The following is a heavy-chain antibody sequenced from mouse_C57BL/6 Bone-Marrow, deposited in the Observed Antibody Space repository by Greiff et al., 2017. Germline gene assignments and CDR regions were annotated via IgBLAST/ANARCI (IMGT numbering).Heavy chain of an antibody. Sequence: VQLQQPGAELVRPGTSVKLSCKASGYTFTSYWMHWVKQRPGQGLEWIGVIDPSDSYTNYNQKFKGKATLTVDTTSITSYMQLSNLTSEDSAFYYCAREGGYCDFDYWVQGTTLTVSA. D-gene: IGHD2-3*01. CDR3: AREGGYCDFDY. CDR1: GYTFTSYW. V-gene: IGHV1-59*01. CDR2: IDPSDSYT. J-gene: IGHJ2*01.